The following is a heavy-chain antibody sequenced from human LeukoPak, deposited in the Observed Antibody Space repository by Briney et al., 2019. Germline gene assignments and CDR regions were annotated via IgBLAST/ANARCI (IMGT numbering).Heavy chain of an antibody. J-gene: IGHJ5*02. Sequence: ASETLSLTCTVSGYSISSGYYWGWIRQPPGKGLEWIGSIYHSGSTYYNPSLKSRVTISVDTSKNQFSLKLSSVTAADTAVYYCARAMVRGVPNWFDPWGQGTLVTVSS. CDR3: ARAMVRGVPNWFDP. D-gene: IGHD3-10*01. CDR2: IYHSGST. V-gene: IGHV4-38-2*02. CDR1: GYSISSGYY.